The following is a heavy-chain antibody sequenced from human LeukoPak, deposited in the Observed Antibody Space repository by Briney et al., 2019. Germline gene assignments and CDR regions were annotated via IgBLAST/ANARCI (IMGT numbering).Heavy chain of an antibody. CDR3: TRGGALFRGLRFDY. D-gene: IGHD2-15*01. CDR1: GGSFSGYY. CDR2: INHSGST. J-gene: IGHJ4*02. V-gene: IGHV4-34*01. Sequence: SETLSLTCAVYGGSFSGYYWSWIRQPPGKGLEWIGEINHSGSTNYNPSLKSRVTISVDTSKNQFSLKLSSVTAADTAVYYCTRGGALFRGLRFDYWGQGTLVTVSS.